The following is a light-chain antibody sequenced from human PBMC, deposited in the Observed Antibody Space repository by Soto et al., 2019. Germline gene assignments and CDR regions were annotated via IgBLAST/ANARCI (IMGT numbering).Light chain of an antibody. J-gene: IGLJ1*01. CDR3: ISYTDRQSYL. CDR2: AVS. CDR1: SSDIGSYDH. V-gene: IGLV2-14*03. Sequence: QSALTPPASVSGSPGQSITISCSGTSSDIGSYDHVAWYQQFPGKSPKLIIYAVSDRPSGVSDRFSGSKSGISASLPISGLQTEDEADYYCISYTDRQSYLFETGTKVTVL.